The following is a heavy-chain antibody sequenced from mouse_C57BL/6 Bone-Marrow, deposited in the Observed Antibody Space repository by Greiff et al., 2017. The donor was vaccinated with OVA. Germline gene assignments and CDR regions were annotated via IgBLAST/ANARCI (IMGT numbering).Heavy chain of an antibody. CDR1: GFTFSDYY. J-gene: IGHJ2*01. CDR3: ARGYYYGSREYYFDY. CDR2: ISNGGGST. Sequence: EVKLQESGGGLVQPGGSLKLSCAASGFTFSDYYMYWVRQTPEKRLEWVAYISNGGGSTYYPDTVKGRFTISRDNAKNTLYLQMSRLKSEDTAMYYCARGYYYGSREYYFDYWGQGTTLTVSS. D-gene: IGHD1-1*01. V-gene: IGHV5-12*01.